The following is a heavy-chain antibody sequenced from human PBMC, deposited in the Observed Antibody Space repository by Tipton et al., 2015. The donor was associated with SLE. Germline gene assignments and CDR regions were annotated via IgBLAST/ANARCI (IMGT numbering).Heavy chain of an antibody. CDR2: IKEDGSDK. V-gene: IGHV3-7*01. Sequence: SLRLSCAASGFTFSSYWMSWVRQTPGKGLEWVANIKEDGSDKYYLDSVKGRFTISRDNAKNSLWLQMNSLRVEDTAVYYCARDAGGLEDYMDVWGKGTTATVS. D-gene: IGHD3-10*01. J-gene: IGHJ6*03. CDR1: GFTFSSYW. CDR3: ARDAGGLEDYMDV.